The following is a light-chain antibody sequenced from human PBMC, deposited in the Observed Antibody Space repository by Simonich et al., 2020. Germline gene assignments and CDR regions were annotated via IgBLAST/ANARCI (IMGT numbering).Light chain of an antibody. CDR2: DAS. J-gene: IGKJ1*01. V-gene: IGKV3D-20*01. CDR3: QQYGSSPRT. Sequence: EIVLTQSPGTLSLSPGERATLSCRARQSVSSSYLAWYQQKTGLAPRLLIYDASSRATCIPDRFSGSGSGTDFTLTIRRLEPEDFAVYYCQQYGSSPRTFGQGTKVEIK. CDR1: QSVSSSY.